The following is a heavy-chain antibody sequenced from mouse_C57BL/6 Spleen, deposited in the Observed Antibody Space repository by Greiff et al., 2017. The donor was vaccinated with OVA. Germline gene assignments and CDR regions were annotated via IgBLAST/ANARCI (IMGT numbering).Heavy chain of an antibody. CDR3: VRDGNYERDYAMDY. CDR1: GFTFNTYA. D-gene: IGHD2-1*01. V-gene: IGHV10-3*01. J-gene: IGHJ4*01. Sequence: EVQVVESGGGLVQPKGSLKLSCAASGFTFNTYAMHWVRQAPGKGLEWVARIRSKSSNYATYYADSVKDRFTISRDDSQSMLYLQMNNLKTEDTAMYYCVRDGNYERDYAMDYWGQGTSVTVSS. CDR2: IRSKSSNYAT.